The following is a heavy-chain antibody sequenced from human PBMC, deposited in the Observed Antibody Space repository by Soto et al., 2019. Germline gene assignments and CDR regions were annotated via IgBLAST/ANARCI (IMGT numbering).Heavy chain of an antibody. J-gene: IGHJ6*02. CDR2: IIPIFGTA. D-gene: IGHD3-3*01. Sequence: QVQLVQSGAEVKKPGSSVKVSCKASGGTFSSYAISWVRQAPGQGLEWMGGIIPIFGTANYAQKFQGRVTITADESTSTAYMELSSLRSEDTAVYYCASTIVGVVVTFYGMDVWGQGTTVTVSS. V-gene: IGHV1-69*01. CDR3: ASTIVGVVVTFYGMDV. CDR1: GGTFSSYA.